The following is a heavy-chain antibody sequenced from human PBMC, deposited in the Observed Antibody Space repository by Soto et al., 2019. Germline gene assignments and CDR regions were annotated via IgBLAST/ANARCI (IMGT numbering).Heavy chain of an antibody. CDR3: ATWQGSLNFHY. CDR1: GFSFGRYW. CDR2: INDYGTNI. V-gene: IGHV3-74*01. J-gene: IGHJ4*02. Sequence: PGGSLRLSCAASGFSFGRYWMHWVRQAPGKGLVWVSRINDYGTNINYADSVKGRFFISRDNSKNTLYLQLDSLRPEDTAVYYCATWQGSLNFHYWGQGTLATVSS.